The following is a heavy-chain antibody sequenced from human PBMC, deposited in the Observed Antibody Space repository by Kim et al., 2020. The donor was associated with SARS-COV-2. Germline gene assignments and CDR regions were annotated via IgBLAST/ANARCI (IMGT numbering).Heavy chain of an antibody. V-gene: IGHV4-59*01. D-gene: IGHD1-26*01. CDR3: ARTKLVGAILYFDY. Sequence: NPSLKSRVTISVDTSKNQFSLKLSSVTAADTAMYYCARTKLVGAILYFDYWGQGTLVTVSS. J-gene: IGHJ4*02.